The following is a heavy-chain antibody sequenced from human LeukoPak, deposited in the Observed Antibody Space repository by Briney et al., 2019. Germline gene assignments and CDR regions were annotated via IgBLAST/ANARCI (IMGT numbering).Heavy chain of an antibody. CDR2: MNPNSGNT. CDR1: GYTFTSYD. J-gene: IGHJ6*02. V-gene: IGHV1-8*01. Sequence: ASVKVSCKASGYTFTSYDINWVRQATGQGLEWMGWMNPNSGNTGYAQKFQGRVTMTRNASISTAYMELSSLRSEDTAVYYCATGPGLRYFDWLPYYYYGMDVWGQGTTVTVSS. CDR3: ATGPGLRYFDWLPYYYYGMDV. D-gene: IGHD3-9*01.